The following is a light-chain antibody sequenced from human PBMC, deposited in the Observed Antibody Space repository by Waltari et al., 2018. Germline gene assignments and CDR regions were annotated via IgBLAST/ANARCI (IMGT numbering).Light chain of an antibody. CDR2: QNR. CDR1: KLGDKY. Sequence: SYEVTQPPSVSVSPGQTANITCSGDKLGDKYACWYQKKPGQSPVMVIYQNRKRPSGIPGRFSGSNSGNTATLTISGTQAMDEDDYYCQAWDISTDVVFGGGTKLTVL. V-gene: IGLV3-1*01. J-gene: IGLJ2*01. CDR3: QAWDISTDVV.